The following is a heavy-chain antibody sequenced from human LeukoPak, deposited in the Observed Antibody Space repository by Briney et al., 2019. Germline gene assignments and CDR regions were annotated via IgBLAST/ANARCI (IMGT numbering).Heavy chain of an antibody. Sequence: GGSLRLSCAASGFTFDDYAMHWVRQAPGKGLEWVSGISWNSGSIGYADSVKGRFTISRDNAKNSLYLRMNSLRAEDTALYYCAKDIGSLMIVLDFDYWGQGTLVTVSS. J-gene: IGHJ4*02. D-gene: IGHD3-22*01. CDR1: GFTFDDYA. V-gene: IGHV3-9*01. CDR3: AKDIGSLMIVLDFDY. CDR2: ISWNSGSI.